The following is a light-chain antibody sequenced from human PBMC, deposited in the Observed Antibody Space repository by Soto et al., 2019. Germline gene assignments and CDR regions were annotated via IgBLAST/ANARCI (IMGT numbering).Light chain of an antibody. CDR2: EVT. V-gene: IGLV2-8*01. CDR1: SSDVGGYKY. Sequence: QSVLTQPTSASGSPGQSVTISCTGTSSDVGGYKYVSWYQQHPGEAPKLMIYEVTKRPSGVPDRFSGSKSGNTASLTVSGLRAEDEADYYCSSYAGINNLIFGGGTKVTVL. CDR3: SSYAGINNLI. J-gene: IGLJ2*01.